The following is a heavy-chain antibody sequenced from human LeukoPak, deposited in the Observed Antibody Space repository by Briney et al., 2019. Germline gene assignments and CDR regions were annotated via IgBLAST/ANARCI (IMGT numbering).Heavy chain of an antibody. CDR3: ARTVRQREYQLLYYWFDP. CDR2: IYYSGST. J-gene: IGHJ5*02. V-gene: IGHV4-59*01. Sequence: SETLSLTCTVSGGSISSYYWSWIRQPPGKGLEWIGYIYYSGSTNYNPSLKSRVTISVDTSKNQFSLKLSSVTAADTAVYYCARTVRQREYQLLYYWFDPWGQGTLATVSS. D-gene: IGHD2-2*02. CDR1: GGSISSYY.